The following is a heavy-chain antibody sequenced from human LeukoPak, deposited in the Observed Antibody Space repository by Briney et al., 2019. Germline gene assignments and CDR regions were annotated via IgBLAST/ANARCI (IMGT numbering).Heavy chain of an antibody. CDR2: ISGSGGST. D-gene: IGHD3-22*01. V-gene: IGHV3-23*01. J-gene: IGHJ4*02. CDR1: GFTFSSYA. CDR3: AKDDSSGYRGVDY. Sequence: GGSLRLSWAASGFTFSSYAMSWVRQAPGKGLEWVSAISGSGGSTYYADSVKGRFTISRDNSKNTLYLQMNSLRTEDTAVYYCAKDDSSGYRGVDYWGQGTLVTVSS.